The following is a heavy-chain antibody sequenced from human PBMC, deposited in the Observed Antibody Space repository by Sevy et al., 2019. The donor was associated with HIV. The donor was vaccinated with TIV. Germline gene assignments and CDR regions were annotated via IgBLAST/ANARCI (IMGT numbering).Heavy chain of an antibody. CDR2: IKSKTDGETT. D-gene: IGHD5-12*01. Sequence: GGSLRLSCAASXFTITSAWMXWVRQAPGKGLEWVGRIKSKTDGETTDYAAPVKGRFTISRDDSKNTLYLQMNSLKTEDTAXXYCTTXRXQYSXYDRFXYYXYXXDXXXXGTTVTVSS. V-gene: IGHV3-15*01. J-gene: IGHJ6*01. CDR3: TTXRXQYSXYDRFXYYXYXXDX. CDR1: XFTITSAW.